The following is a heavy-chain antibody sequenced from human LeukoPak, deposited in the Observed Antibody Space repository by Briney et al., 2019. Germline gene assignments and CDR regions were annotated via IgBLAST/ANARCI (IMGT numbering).Heavy chain of an antibody. CDR3: ARDSLGFGY. V-gene: IGHV3-30-3*01. CDR1: GFTFSSYA. J-gene: IGHJ4*02. Sequence: GGSLRLSCAASGFTFSSYAMHWVRQAPGKGLEWVAVISYDGSNKYYADSVKGRFTISRDNSKNTLYLQMNSLRAEDTAVYYCARDSLGFGYWGQGTLVTVSS. CDR2: ISYDGSNK.